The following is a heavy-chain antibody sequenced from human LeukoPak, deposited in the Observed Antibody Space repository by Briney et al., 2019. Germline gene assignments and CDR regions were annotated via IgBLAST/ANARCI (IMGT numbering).Heavy chain of an antibody. D-gene: IGHD3-16*01. Sequence: GGSLRLSCAASGFTFTRYWMFWVRQAPGKGLEWVAHIKHDGSEKYYLDSVKGRFTISRDNAKNSLYLQMNSLRAEDTAVYYCARRGSYSDYWGQGTLVTVSS. J-gene: IGHJ4*02. V-gene: IGHV3-7*01. CDR1: GFTFTRYW. CDR3: ARRGSYSDY. CDR2: IKHDGSEK.